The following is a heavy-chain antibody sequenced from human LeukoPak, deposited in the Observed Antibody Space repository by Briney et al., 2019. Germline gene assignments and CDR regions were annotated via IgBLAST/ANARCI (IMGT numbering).Heavy chain of an antibody. CDR2: ISGSGGST. J-gene: IGHJ4*02. CDR1: GFTFSTYG. D-gene: IGHD3-22*01. V-gene: IGHV3-23*01. Sequence: GGSLRLSCAASGFTFSTYGMHWVRQAPGKGLEWVSAISGSGGSTYYADSVKGRFTISRDNSKNTLYLQMNSLRAEDTAVYYCAKHSSGYIPTGYWGQGTLVTVSS. CDR3: AKHSSGYIPTGY.